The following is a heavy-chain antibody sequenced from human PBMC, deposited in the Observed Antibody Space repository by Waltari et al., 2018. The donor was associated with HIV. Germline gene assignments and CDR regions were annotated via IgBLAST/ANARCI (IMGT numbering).Heavy chain of an antibody. CDR2: IHHSGNV. J-gene: IGHJ4*02. CDR1: GGSIQSGKW. V-gene: IGHV4-4*02. D-gene: IGHD4-17*01. Sequence: QVQLQESGPGLVRPSGTLFLTCGVTGGSIQSGKWWSWVRQPPGKGLEWIGDIHHSGNVNYNLSLKSRVAFSVDRSKNHFSLNLTSVTTADTATYFCARLRDYGDYGHYDFWGRGTLVVVSP. CDR3: ARLRDYGDYGHYDF.